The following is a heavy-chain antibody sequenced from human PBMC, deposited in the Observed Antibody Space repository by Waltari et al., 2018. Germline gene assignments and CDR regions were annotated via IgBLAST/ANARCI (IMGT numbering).Heavy chain of an antibody. CDR1: GGTFSSYG. J-gene: IGHJ6*02. Sequence: QVQVVQTGAEVKKPGSSVRVPCKASGGTFSSYGTSWVRQAPGQGLEWMGGIIPTFGTTNYPQEFQGRVTITADKSTSTAYMELSSLRSADTAVYYCTGGYYESSGFSFSYTYNMDVWGQGTTVTVSS. D-gene: IGHD3-22*01. V-gene: IGHV1-69*06. CDR2: IIPTFGTT. CDR3: TGGYYESSGFSFSYTYNMDV.